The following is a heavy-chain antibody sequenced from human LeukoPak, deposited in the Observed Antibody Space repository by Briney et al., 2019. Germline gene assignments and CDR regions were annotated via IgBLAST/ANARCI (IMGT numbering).Heavy chain of an antibody. CDR3: ARATTRLFDWPHGY. D-gene: IGHD3-9*01. CDR1: GFTFSSCG. Sequence: GGSLRLSCAASGFTFSSCGMHWVRQAPGKGLEWVAVISYDGSNKYYADSVKGRFTISRDNSKNTLYLQMNSLRAEDTAVYYCARATTRLFDWPHGYWGQGTLVTVSS. V-gene: IGHV3-30*03. CDR2: ISYDGSNK. J-gene: IGHJ4*02.